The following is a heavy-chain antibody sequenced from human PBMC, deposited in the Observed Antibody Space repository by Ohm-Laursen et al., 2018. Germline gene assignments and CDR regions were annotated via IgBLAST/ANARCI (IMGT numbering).Heavy chain of an antibody. J-gene: IGHJ4*02. V-gene: IGHV1-2*02. CDR3: AKDSFAGFSGSWASDF. Sequence: GASVKVSCKASGYTFTDYYMHWVRQAPGQGLEWMGWINPKSGGTNYAQKFQGRVTMTRDTSIRTAYMELTRLTSDDTAVYYCAKDSFAGFSGSWASDFWGQGTLVTVSS. CDR2: INPKSGGT. D-gene: IGHD6-13*01. CDR1: GYTFTDYY.